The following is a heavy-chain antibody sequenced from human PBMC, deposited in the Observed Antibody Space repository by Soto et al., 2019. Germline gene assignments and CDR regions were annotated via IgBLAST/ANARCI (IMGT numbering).Heavy chain of an antibody. V-gene: IGHV1-46*01. D-gene: IGHD3-10*01. J-gene: IGHJ6*02. Sequence: ASVKVSCKASEYTFTSYYMHWVRQAPGQGLEWMGIINPSGGSTSYAQKFQGRVTMTRDTSTSTVYMELSSLRSEDTAVYYCARELVRGVITSTLLYYGMDVWGQGTTVTVSS. CDR2: INPSGGST. CDR1: EYTFTSYY. CDR3: ARELVRGVITSTLLYYGMDV.